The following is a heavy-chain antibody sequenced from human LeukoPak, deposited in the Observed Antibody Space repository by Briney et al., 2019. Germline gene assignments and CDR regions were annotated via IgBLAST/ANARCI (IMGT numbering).Heavy chain of an antibody. CDR3: ARLFGSGWPGYFYYAMDV. CDR2: AYSDGNT. D-gene: IGHD6-19*01. J-gene: IGHJ6*02. Sequence: GGSLRLSCAASGITVNSTYISWVRQAPGKGLEWVSAAYSDGNTYYAGSVKGRFTISRDNSKNTLFLQMNSLRAEDTAVYYCARLFGSGWPGYFYYAMDVWGQGTTVAVSS. CDR1: GITVNSTY. V-gene: IGHV3-66*04.